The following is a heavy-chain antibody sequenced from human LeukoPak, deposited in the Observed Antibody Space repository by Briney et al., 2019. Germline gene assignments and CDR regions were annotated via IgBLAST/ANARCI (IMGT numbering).Heavy chain of an antibody. D-gene: IGHD3-16*01. CDR1: GFTFSLYS. CDR3: ARDGGFFDY. Sequence: GGSLRLSCAASGFTFSLYSMHWVRQAPGKGLEWVAIISKDGSIKYYADSMKGRFTVSRDNSKNTLFLQMNSLRTEDTAVYYCARDGGFFDYWGQGTLVTVSS. J-gene: IGHJ4*02. CDR2: ISKDGSIK. V-gene: IGHV3-30-3*01.